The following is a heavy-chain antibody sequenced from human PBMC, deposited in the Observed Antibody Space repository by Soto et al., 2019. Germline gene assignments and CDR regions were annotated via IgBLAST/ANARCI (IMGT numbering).Heavy chain of an antibody. D-gene: IGHD2-15*01. J-gene: IGHJ5*01. CDR2: IYWSDDK. V-gene: IGHV2-5*01. Sequence: QITLKESGPTLVKTKQTLTLSCTFSGFSLSTSGVGVGWIRQPPGKAPEWLALIYWSDDKRYSPSLKSRLTITKDTSKSQVVLTMTNMDPVDTATYFCARTEGGGYGSGGICYGFDSWGQGNLGTVSS. CDR1: GFSLSTSGVG. CDR3: ARTEGGGYGSGGICYGFDS.